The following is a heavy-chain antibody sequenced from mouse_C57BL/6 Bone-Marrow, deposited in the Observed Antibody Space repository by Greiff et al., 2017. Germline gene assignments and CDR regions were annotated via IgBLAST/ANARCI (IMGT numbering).Heavy chain of an antibody. CDR3: ASRWLPYLDD. Sequence: VQLQQSGPVLVKPGASVKMSCKASGYTFPDYYMNWVKQSHGKSLEWIGVINPYNGGTSYNQKFKGKATLTVDKSSSTAYMELNSLTSEDSAVYYCASRWLPYLDDWGQGTTLTVSS. D-gene: IGHD2-3*01. V-gene: IGHV1-19*01. J-gene: IGHJ2*01. CDR1: GYTFPDYY. CDR2: INPYNGGT.